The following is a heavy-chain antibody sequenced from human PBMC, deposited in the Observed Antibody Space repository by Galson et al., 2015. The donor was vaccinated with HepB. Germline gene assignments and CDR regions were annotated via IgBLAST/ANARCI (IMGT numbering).Heavy chain of an antibody. D-gene: IGHD6-13*01. V-gene: IGHV3-30*04. CDR1: GFTFSSYA. J-gene: IGHJ6*02. Sequence: SLRLSCAASGFTFSSYAMHWVRQAPGKGLEWVAVISYDGSNKYYADSVKGRFTISRDNSKNTLYLQMNSLRAEDTAVYYCARDGIAAAGARTYYYYYYGMDVWGQGTTVTVSS. CDR3: ARDGIAAAGARTYYYYYYGMDV. CDR2: ISYDGSNK.